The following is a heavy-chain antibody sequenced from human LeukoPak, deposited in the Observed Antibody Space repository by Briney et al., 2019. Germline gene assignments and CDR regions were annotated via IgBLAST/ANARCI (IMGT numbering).Heavy chain of an antibody. CDR3: AKDRDYFDY. D-gene: IGHD3-10*01. CDR1: GFTFSSYA. CDR2: ISGSGAST. V-gene: IGHV3-23*01. J-gene: IGHJ4*02. Sequence: GGSLRLSCAASGFTFSSYAMSWVRLAPGKGLEWDSAISGSGASTYYADSVKGRFTISRDNSKNTLYLQMNSLTAEDAAVYYCAKDRDYFDYWGQGTLVTVSS.